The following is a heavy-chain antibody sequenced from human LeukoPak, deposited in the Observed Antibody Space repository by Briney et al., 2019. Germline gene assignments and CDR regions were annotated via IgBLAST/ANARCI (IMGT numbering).Heavy chain of an antibody. CDR3: ARSPSYYDILTGYYPAYYGMDV. D-gene: IGHD3-9*01. V-gene: IGHV4-59*01. CDR1: GGSISSYY. CDR2: IYYSGST. Sequence: SETLSLTCTVSGGSISSYYWSWIRQPPGKGLEWIGYIYYSGSTNYNPSLKSRVTISVDTSKNQFSLKLSSVTAADTAVYYCARSPSYYDILTGYYPAYYGMDVWGQGTRSPSP. J-gene: IGHJ6*02.